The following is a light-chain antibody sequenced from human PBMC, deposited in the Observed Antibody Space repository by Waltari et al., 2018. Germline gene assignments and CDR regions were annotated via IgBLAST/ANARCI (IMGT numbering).Light chain of an antibody. J-gene: IGKJ3*01. CDR1: HDISNF. V-gene: IGKV1-27*01. Sequence: DIKMTQSPSSLSASVGDRVTITCRASHDISNFLAWYQQRPGKLPKLLIYRASTLQSGVPSRFSGSGSGTDFTLAISSLQSEDVATYYCQKYDSAPLTFGPGTKVEIK. CDR2: RAS. CDR3: QKYDSAPLT.